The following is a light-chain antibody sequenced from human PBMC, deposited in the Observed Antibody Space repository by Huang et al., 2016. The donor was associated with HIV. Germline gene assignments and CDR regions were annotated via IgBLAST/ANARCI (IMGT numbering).Light chain of an antibody. CDR1: QSVRSN. CDR2: GAS. J-gene: IGKJ1*01. V-gene: IGKV3-15*01. Sequence: EIVMTQSPATLSVSPGERATLSCRASQSVRSNLAWSQQKPGQAPRLLIYGASTSATGIPARFSGSGSGTEFTLTISSLHSEDFAVYYCQQYNNWPPWTFGQGTKVEIK. CDR3: QQYNNWPPWT.